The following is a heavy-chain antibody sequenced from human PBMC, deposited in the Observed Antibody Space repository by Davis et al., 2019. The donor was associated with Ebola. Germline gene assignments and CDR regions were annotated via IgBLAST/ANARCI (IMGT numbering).Heavy chain of an antibody. Sequence: ASVKVSCKASGYTFTSYYMHWVRQAPGQGLEWMGWISAYNGNTNYAQKLQGRVTMITDTSTSTAYMELRSLRSEDTAVYYCAVFSSGWYLSSWGQGTLVTVSS. J-gene: IGHJ5*02. CDR3: AVFSSGWYLSS. CDR1: GYTFTSYY. CDR2: ISAYNGNT. D-gene: IGHD6-19*01. V-gene: IGHV1-18*04.